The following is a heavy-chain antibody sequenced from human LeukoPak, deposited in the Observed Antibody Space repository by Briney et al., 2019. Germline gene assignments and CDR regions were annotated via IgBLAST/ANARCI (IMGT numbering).Heavy chain of an antibody. Sequence: PGASLRLSCAASGFTFSSYAMSWVRQAPGKGLEWVSAISGSGAGTYYADSVKGRFTISRDNSKNTLYLQMNSLRAEDTAVYYCAKGPAYYYESSGYYYWDYWGQGTQVTVSS. CDR3: AKGPAYYYESSGYYYWDY. CDR2: ISGSGAGT. D-gene: IGHD3-22*01. CDR1: GFTFSSYA. V-gene: IGHV3-23*01. J-gene: IGHJ4*02.